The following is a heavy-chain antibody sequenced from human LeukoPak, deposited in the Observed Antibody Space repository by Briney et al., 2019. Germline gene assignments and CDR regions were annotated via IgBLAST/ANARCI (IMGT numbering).Heavy chain of an antibody. Sequence: GGSPRLPCAASGFTLRSNYMSWVRQAPGEGLGWVSVIYSRGSQYYADPPKGRFTISRDNSKSTLYIQMNSLRAEDTAVYYCARAKPKNMVRGLIMRRESRYYFDYWGQGTLVTVSS. D-gene: IGHD3-10*01. V-gene: IGHV3-53*01. CDR3: ARAKPKNMVRGLIMRRESRYYFDY. J-gene: IGHJ4*02. CDR1: GFTLRSNY. CDR2: IYSRGSQ.